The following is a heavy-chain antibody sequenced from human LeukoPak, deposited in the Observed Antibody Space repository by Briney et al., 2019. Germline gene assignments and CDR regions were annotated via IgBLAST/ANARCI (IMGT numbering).Heavy chain of an antibody. CDR1: GGSVSSGGYS. J-gene: IGHJ4*02. V-gene: IGHV4-30-2*01. Sequence: SETLSLTCTVSGGSVSSGGYSWSWIRQPPGKGLVWLGYIYHSGSTYYNPSLKSRVTISVDRSKNQFSLKLSSVTAADTAVYYCASRRDGYNYYFDYWGQGTLVTVSS. CDR3: ASRRDGYNYYFDY. CDR2: IYHSGST. D-gene: IGHD5-24*01.